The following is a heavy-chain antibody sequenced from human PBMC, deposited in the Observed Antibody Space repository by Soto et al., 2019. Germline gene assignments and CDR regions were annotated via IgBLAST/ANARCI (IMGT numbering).Heavy chain of an antibody. CDR3: AKTGTDGSWFDP. D-gene: IGHD6-13*01. V-gene: IGHV2-70*04. CDR1: GFSLSTSGMR. J-gene: IGHJ5*02. Sequence: SGPTLVNPTQTLTLTCTFSGFSLSTSGMRVSWIRQPPGKALEWLARIDWDNDKFFRTSLKTRLTISKDTSKNQVVLTMTNMDPVDTATYYCAKTGTDGSWFDPWGQGTLVTVSS. CDR2: IDWDNDK.